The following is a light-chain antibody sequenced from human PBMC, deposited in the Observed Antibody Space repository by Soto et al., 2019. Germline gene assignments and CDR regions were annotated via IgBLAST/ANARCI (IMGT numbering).Light chain of an antibody. Sequence: QTVVTQSPSASASLGASVKLTCTLSSGHSCYAIAWHQQQPEKGPRYLMKLNSDGSHSKGDGIPDRFSGSSSGAERYLTISSLQSEDEADYYCQTWGSGIHVLFGGGTKVTVL. CDR2: LNSDGSH. V-gene: IGLV4-69*01. J-gene: IGLJ2*01. CDR1: SGHSCYA. CDR3: QTWGSGIHVL.